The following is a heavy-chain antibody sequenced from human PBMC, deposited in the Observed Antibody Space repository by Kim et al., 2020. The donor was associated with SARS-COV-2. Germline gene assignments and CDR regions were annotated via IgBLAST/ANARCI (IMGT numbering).Heavy chain of an antibody. CDR3: ARGADPLSSSWSYNWFDP. D-gene: IGHD6-13*01. J-gene: IGHJ5*02. V-gene: IGHV1-69*13. CDR1: GGTFSSYA. Sequence: SVKVSCKASGGTFSSYAISWVRQAPGQGLEWMGGIIPIFGTANYAQKFQGRVTITADESTSTAYMELSSLRYEDTAVYYCARGADPLSSSWSYNWFDPWGQGTLVTVSS. CDR2: IIPIFGTA.